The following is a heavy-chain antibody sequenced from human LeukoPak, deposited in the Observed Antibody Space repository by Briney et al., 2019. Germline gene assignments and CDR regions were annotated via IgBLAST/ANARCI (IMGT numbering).Heavy chain of an antibody. CDR3: ARNPHGHPLDY. CDR1: GGSISSYF. V-gene: IGHV4-59*01. J-gene: IGHJ4*02. Sequence: PSETLSLTCTVSGGSISSYFWSWIRQPPGKGLEWIGYIYYSGSPNYNPSLKSPVTISVDTSKNQFSLKLTSVTAADTAVYYCARNPHGHPLDYWGQGTLVTVSS. CDR2: IYYSGSP. D-gene: IGHD4-17*01.